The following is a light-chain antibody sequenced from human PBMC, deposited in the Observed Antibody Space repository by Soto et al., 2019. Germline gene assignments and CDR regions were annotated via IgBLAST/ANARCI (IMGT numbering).Light chain of an antibody. Sequence: QSVLTQPRSVSGSPGQSVTISCTGTGSDLGAYNSVSWHQQHPGRAPELIIYDVYKRPSGVPDRFSGSKSGNTASLTISGLRADDEADYYCCSYATNSYVFGTGTKLTVL. CDR2: DVY. V-gene: IGLV2-11*01. CDR3: CSYATNSYV. J-gene: IGLJ1*01. CDR1: GSDLGAYNS.